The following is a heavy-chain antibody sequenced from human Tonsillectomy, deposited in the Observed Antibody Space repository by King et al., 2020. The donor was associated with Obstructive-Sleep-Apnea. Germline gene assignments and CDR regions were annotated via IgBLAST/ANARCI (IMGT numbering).Heavy chain of an antibody. CDR1: GFTFDDYA. D-gene: IGHD3-22*01. CDR3: AKDLSSDYYYYGMDV. CDR2: ISWNSGSI. V-gene: IGHV3-9*01. J-gene: IGHJ6*02. Sequence: VQLVESGGGLVQPGRSLRLSCAASGFTFDDYAMHWVRHAPGKGLEWVSGISWNSGSIGYADSVKGRFTISRDNAKNSLYLQMNSLRAEDTALYYCAKDLSSDYYYYGMDVWGQGTTVTVSS.